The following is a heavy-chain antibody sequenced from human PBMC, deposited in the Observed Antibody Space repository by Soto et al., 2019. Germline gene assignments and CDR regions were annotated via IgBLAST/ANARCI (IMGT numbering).Heavy chain of an antibody. J-gene: IGHJ4*02. V-gene: IGHV4-59*01. D-gene: IGHD3-9*01. CDR1: GGSISSYY. CDR3: ESGDNHPNYDILTGYYTGTYYFDY. CDR2: IYYSGST. Sequence: SETLSLTCTVSGGSISSYYWSWIRQPPGKGLEWIGYIYYSGSTNYNPSLKSQVTISVDTSKKQLSLKLSSVTAADTAVYYCESGDNHPNYDILTGYYTGTYYFDYCGQGKMLTVS.